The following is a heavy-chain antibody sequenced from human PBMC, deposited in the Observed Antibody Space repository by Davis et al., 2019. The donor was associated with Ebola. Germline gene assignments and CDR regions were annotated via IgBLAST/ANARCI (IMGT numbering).Heavy chain of an antibody. D-gene: IGHD3-3*01. CDR3: ARGPGIFGVVIIPAFDY. Sequence: ASVKVSCKASGYTFTSYGISWVRQAPGQGLEWMGRINPNSGGTNYAQKFQGRVTMTRDTSISTAYMELSRLRSDDTAVYYCARGPGIFGVVIIPAFDYWGQGTLVTVSS. V-gene: IGHV1-2*06. J-gene: IGHJ4*02. CDR2: INPNSGGT. CDR1: GYTFTSYG.